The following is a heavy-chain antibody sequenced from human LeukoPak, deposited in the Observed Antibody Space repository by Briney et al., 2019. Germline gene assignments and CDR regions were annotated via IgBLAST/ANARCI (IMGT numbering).Heavy chain of an antibody. CDR2: IYYSGST. CDR3: ARCRVVPAAIWFDP. Sequence: SETLSLTCTVSGDSVSSYYWSWIRQPPGKRLEWIGCIYYSGSTNYNPSLKSRVTISVDTSKNQFSLKLTSVTAADTAVYYCARCRVVPAAIWFDPWGQGTLVTVSS. J-gene: IGHJ5*02. CDR1: GDSVSSYY. D-gene: IGHD2-2*01. V-gene: IGHV4-59*02.